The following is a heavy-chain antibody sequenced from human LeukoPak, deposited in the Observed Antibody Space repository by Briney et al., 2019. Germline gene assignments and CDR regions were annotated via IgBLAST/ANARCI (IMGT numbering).Heavy chain of an antibody. J-gene: IGHJ5*02. D-gene: IGHD3-16*01. Sequence: ASETLSLSCTVSGGSITGYYWTWIRQPPGKGLEWIGYIYYSGSSNYTPSLKSRVTISIHTSKNQFSLNRSTVTAADTAVYYCARVFGGGRGGWFDPWGQGTLVAVSS. CDR2: IYYSGSS. CDR1: GGSITGYY. CDR3: ARVFGGGRGGWFDP. V-gene: IGHV4-59*01.